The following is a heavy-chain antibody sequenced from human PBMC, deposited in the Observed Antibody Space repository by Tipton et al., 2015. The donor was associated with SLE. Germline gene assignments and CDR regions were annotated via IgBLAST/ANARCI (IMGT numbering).Heavy chain of an antibody. Sequence: QSGAEVKKPGSSVKVSCKASGGTFSSYAISWVRQAPGQGLEWMGGIIPIFGTANYAQKFQGRVTITADESTSTAYMELSSLRSEDTAVYYCARAGRKFKGGGTAAFDIWGQWTMVTVSS. CDR1: GGTFSSYA. CDR2: IIPIFGTA. CDR3: ARAGRKFKGGGTAAFDI. V-gene: IGHV1-69*01. J-gene: IGHJ3*02. D-gene: IGHD1-26*01.